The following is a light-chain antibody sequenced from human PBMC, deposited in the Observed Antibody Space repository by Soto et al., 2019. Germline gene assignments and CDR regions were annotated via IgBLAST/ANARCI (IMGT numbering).Light chain of an antibody. V-gene: IGLV1-44*01. Sequence: QSVVTQPPSASGTPGQRVTISCSGRSSNIGINTVNWYQQLPGTAPKVLIYKNNLRPSGVPDRFSGSKSGTSASLAISGLESVDEGDYFCGAWDDSLNGYVFGTATKVTVL. CDR2: KNN. CDR1: SSNIGINT. CDR3: GAWDDSLNGYV. J-gene: IGLJ1*01.